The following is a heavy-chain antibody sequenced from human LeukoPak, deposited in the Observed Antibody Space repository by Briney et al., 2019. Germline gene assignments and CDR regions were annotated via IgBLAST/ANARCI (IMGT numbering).Heavy chain of an antibody. Sequence: ASVKVSCKASGYTFTSYYMHWVRQAPGQGLEWMGIINPSGGSTSYAQKFQGRVTMTRDTSTSTVYMELSSLKSEDTAVYYCARDRLGYYDSGSPSGFDYWGQGTLVTVSS. CDR2: INPSGGST. V-gene: IGHV1-46*01. D-gene: IGHD3-10*01. J-gene: IGHJ4*02. CDR3: ARDRLGYYDSGSPSGFDY. CDR1: GYTFTSYY.